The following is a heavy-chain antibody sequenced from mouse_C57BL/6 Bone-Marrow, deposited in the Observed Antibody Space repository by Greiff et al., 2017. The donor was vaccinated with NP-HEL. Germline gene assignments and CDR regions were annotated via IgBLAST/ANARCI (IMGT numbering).Heavy chain of an antibody. CDR2: IYPGDGDT. J-gene: IGHJ3*01. CDR1: GYTFTSYW. Sequence: QVQLQQSGTVLARPGASVKMSCKTSGYTFTSYWMHWVKQRPGKGLEWIGQIYPGDGDTNYNGKFKGKATLTADKSSSTAYMQLSSLTSEDSAVYFCASYYYGSSYLAYWGQGTLVTVSA. CDR3: ASYYYGSSYLAY. D-gene: IGHD1-1*01. V-gene: IGHV1-80*01.